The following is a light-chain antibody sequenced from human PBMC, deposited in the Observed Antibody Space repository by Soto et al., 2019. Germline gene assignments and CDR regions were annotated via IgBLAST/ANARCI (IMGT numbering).Light chain of an antibody. CDR3: QQFDNSLMYS. CDR1: QSVSSSY. CDR2: GAS. J-gene: IGKJ2*03. Sequence: EIVLTQSPGTLSLSPGERATLSCRASQSVSSSYLAWDQQKTGQAPRLLIYGASSRATGIPDRFSGSGSETDFTITISRLEHEDVAVYYCQQFDNSLMYSFGQGTKVEIK. V-gene: IGKV3-20*01.